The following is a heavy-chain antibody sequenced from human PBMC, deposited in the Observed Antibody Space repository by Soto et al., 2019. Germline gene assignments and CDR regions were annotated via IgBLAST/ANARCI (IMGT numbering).Heavy chain of an antibody. Sequence: QVQLVESGGGVVQPGRSLRLSCAASGFTFSSYGMHWVRQAPGKGLEWVAVIWYDGSNKYYADSVKGRFTISRDNSKNTLYLQMNSLRAEDTAVYYCARDLIPSTIAVAGQPAYWGQGTLVTVSS. V-gene: IGHV3-33*01. J-gene: IGHJ4*02. D-gene: IGHD6-19*01. CDR3: ARDLIPSTIAVAGQPAY. CDR2: IWYDGSNK. CDR1: GFTFSSYG.